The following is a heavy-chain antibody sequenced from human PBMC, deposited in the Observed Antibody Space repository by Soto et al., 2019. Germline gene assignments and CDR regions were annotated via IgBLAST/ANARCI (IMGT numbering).Heavy chain of an antibody. CDR1: GYTLTELS. V-gene: IGHV1-24*01. CDR2: FDPEDGET. CDR3: ATGQPSSRPPGWFDP. D-gene: IGHD6-13*01. Sequence: ASVKVSCKVSGYTLTELSMHWVRQAPGKGLEWMGGFDPEDGETIYAQKFQGRVTMTEDTSTDTAYMELSSLRSEDTAVYYCATGQPSSRPPGWFDPWGQGTLVTVSS. J-gene: IGHJ5*02.